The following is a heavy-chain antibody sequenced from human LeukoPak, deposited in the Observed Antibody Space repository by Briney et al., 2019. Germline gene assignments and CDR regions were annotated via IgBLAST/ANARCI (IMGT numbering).Heavy chain of an antibody. J-gene: IGHJ4*02. D-gene: IGHD6-13*01. Sequence: PGRSLRLSCAASGFTFSSYAMHWVRQAPGKGLEWVAVISYDGSNKYYADSVKGRFTISRDNSKNTLYLQINSLRAEDTAVYYCARERPGIAAAGPFDYWGQGTLVTVSS. V-gene: IGHV3-30-3*01. CDR1: GFTFSSYA. CDR2: ISYDGSNK. CDR3: ARERPGIAAAGPFDY.